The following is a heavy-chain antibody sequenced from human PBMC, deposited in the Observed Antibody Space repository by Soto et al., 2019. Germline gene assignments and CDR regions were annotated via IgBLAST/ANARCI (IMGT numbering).Heavy chain of an antibody. D-gene: IGHD2-21*02. CDR1: GITFSSYA. J-gene: IGHJ4*02. Sequence: GGSLRLSCAASGITFSSYAMNWVRQAPGKGLEWVSAISGSGGSTYYVDSVKGRFTISRDNSRNTLYLQMNSLRAEDTAVYYCAKDPEVVVTAPDYWGQGTLVTVSS. CDR2: ISGSGGST. V-gene: IGHV3-23*01. CDR3: AKDPEVVVTAPDY.